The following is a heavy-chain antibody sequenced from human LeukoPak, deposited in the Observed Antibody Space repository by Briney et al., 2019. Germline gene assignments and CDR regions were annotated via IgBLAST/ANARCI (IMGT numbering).Heavy chain of an antibody. J-gene: IGHJ6*02. V-gene: IGHV3-21*01. CDR2: ISSSSSYI. D-gene: IGHD2-15*01. CDR1: GFTFSSYS. Sequence: GGSLRLSCAASGFTFSSYSMNWVRQAPGKGLEWVSSISSSSSYIYYADSVKGRFTISRDNAKNSLYLQMNSLRAEDTAVYYCANTRTRAARNGMDVWGQGTTVTVSS. CDR3: ANTRTRAARNGMDV.